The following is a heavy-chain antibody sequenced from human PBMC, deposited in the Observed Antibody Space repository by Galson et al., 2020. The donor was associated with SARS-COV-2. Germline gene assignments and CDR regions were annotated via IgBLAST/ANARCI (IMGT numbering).Heavy chain of an antibody. D-gene: IGHD6-13*01. J-gene: IGHJ4*02. Sequence: SETLSLTCAVYGGSFSGYYWSWIRQPPGKGLEWIGEINHSGSTNYNPSLKSRVTISVDTSKNQFSLKLSSVTAADTAVYYCATPSSWQRGLYYWGQGPRVTVSS. CDR3: ATPSSWQRGLYY. CDR2: INHSGST. V-gene: IGHV4-34*01. CDR1: GGSFSGYY.